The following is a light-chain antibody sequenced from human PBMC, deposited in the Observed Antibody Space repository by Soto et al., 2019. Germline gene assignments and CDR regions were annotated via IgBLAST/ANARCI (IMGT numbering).Light chain of an antibody. Sequence: QSVLTQPPSASGTPGQRVTISCSGSSFNIGRNTVNWYQQVTGTAPKLLIYSDNQRPSGVPDRFSGSKSGTSASLAISGLQSEDEADYYCTAWDDSLNGWVFGGGTQLTVL. V-gene: IGLV1-44*01. J-gene: IGLJ3*02. CDR1: SFNIGRNT. CDR3: TAWDDSLNGWV. CDR2: SDN.